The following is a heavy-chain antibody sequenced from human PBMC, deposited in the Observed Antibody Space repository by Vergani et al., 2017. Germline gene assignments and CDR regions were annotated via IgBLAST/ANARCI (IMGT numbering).Heavy chain of an antibody. Sequence: QLQLQESGPGLVKPSETLSLTCTVSGGSISSSSYYWGWIRQPPGKGLEWIGNIYYSGSTYYNPSLKSRVTISVDTSKNQFSLKLSSVTAAETAVYYCARRRIAARPQYYYYYGSDVWGQG. D-gene: IGHD6-6*01. V-gene: IGHV4-39*01. CDR1: GGSISSSSYY. CDR2: IYYSGST. CDR3: ARRRIAARPQYYYYYGSDV. J-gene: IGHJ6*01.